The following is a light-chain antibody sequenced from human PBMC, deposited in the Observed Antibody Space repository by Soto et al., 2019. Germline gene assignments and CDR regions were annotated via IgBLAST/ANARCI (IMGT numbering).Light chain of an antibody. CDR1: SSDVGGYNY. Sequence: QSALTQPASVSGSPGQSITVCCTGTSSDVGGYNYVSWYQQHPGKAPKLIIYDVSDRPSGVSNRFSGSKSGNTASLTISGLQAEDEADYYCSSYTSGSTSYVFGTGTKVTVL. CDR3: SSYTSGSTSYV. J-gene: IGLJ1*01. CDR2: DVS. V-gene: IGLV2-14*03.